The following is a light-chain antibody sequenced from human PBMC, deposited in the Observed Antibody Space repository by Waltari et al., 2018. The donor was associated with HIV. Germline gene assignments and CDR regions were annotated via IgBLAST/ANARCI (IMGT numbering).Light chain of an antibody. CDR3: SSFTGTTALV. V-gene: IGLV2-14*01. CDR2: EVS. CDR1: SSDMGGYKY. J-gene: IGLJ3*02. Sequence: QSALTQPASVSGSPGQSITISCTGTSSDMGGYKYVSWFQQHPDKAPKLIIYEVSNRPSEISNRFSGSKSGNTASLTISELQAEDEADYYCSSFTGTTALVFGGGTKLTVL.